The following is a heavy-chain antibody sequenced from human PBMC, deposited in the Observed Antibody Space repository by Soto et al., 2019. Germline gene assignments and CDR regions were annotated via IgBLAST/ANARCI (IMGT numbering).Heavy chain of an antibody. CDR1: GGSITSSSYY. CDR2: IYYRGST. Sequence: QLQLQELGPGLVKPSETLSLTCAVSGGSITSSSYYWGWIRQAPGRGLEWIGTIYYRGSTYYNPSLESRVTISADTSKNQLSLNLRSVTAADTAVYYCASPAGADYTFDYWGQGILVTVSS. J-gene: IGHJ4*02. D-gene: IGHD4-4*01. CDR3: ASPAGADYTFDY. V-gene: IGHV4-39*01.